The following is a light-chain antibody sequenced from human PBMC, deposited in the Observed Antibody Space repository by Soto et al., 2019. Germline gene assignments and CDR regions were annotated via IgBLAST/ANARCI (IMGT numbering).Light chain of an antibody. V-gene: IGKV1-12*01. Sequence: DIQMTQSPSFVSASVGDRVTITCRASQGFRSWLAWYQQKPGKAPKLLISASSTLQSGVPLRFSGSGSGTDFTLTISSLQPEDFATYYCQQAYSFPHTLGQGTKLEMK. CDR1: QGFRSW. CDR3: QQAYSFPHT. CDR2: ASS. J-gene: IGKJ2*01.